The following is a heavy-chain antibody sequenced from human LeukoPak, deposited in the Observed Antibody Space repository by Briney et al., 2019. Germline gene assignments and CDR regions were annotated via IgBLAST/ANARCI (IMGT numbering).Heavy chain of an antibody. CDR1: GGSFSGYY. CDR3: ARGGFTMVRGVYDY. CDR2: INHSGST. Sequence: PSETLSLTCAVYGGSFSGYYWSWIRQPPGKGLEWIGEINHSGSTNYNPSLKSRVTISVDTSKNQFSLKLSSVTAADTAVYYCARGGFTMVRGVYDYWGQGTLVTVSS. D-gene: IGHD3-10*01. J-gene: IGHJ4*02. V-gene: IGHV4-34*01.